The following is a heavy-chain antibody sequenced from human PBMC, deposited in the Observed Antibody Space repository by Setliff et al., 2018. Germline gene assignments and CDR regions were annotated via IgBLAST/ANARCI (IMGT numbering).Heavy chain of an antibody. J-gene: IGHJ3*01. CDR3: AKHVLSSGWPNDAFDF. Sequence: PGGSLRLSCAASGFTFSSYAMSWVRQAPGKGPEWVSGLNDVGHNTYYADSVKGRFTISRDNSKNTLYLQMNSLRAEDAAVYYCAKHVLSSGWPNDAFDFWGQGTMVTVSS. V-gene: IGHV3-23*01. CDR2: LNDVGHNT. CDR1: GFTFSSYA. D-gene: IGHD6-25*01.